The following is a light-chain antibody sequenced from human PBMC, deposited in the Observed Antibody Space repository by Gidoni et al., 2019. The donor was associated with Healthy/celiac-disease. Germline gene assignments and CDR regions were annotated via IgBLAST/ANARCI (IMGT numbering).Light chain of an antibody. CDR3: QQYNNWREYT. Sequence: EIVMTQPPATLSVSPGERATLSCRASQSVSSNLAGYQQKPGQAPRLLIYGASTRATGNPAKFSGSGSGTEFTLTISSRQSEDFAVYYCQQYNNWREYTFGQXTKLEIK. V-gene: IGKV3-15*01. CDR1: QSVSSN. CDR2: GAS. J-gene: IGKJ2*01.